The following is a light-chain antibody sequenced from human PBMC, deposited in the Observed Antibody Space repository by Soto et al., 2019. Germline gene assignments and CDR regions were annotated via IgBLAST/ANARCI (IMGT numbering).Light chain of an antibody. J-gene: IGKJ1*01. Sequence: EIVLTQSPGTLSLSPGERATLSCRASQSVFNNHIGWYQQKPGQAPRRLIFGASFRATGIPDRFSGSGSGTDFTLTISRXEPEDFAVYYCQQYGSSPTTFGQGTKVDIK. V-gene: IGKV3-20*01. CDR2: GAS. CDR1: QSVFNNH. CDR3: QQYGSSPTT.